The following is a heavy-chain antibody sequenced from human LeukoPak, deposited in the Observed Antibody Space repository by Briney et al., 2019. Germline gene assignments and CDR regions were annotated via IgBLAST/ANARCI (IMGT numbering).Heavy chain of an antibody. CDR2: INPNSGGT. D-gene: IGHD2-15*01. CDR3: ARGYCSGGSCYSSNYYYYMDV. Sequence: ASVKVSCKASGYTFTGYYMHWVRQAPGQGLEWMGWINPNSGGTNYAQKFQGRVTMTRDTSISTAYMELSRLRSDDTAVYYCARGYCSGGSCYSSNYYYYMDVWGKGTTVTISS. J-gene: IGHJ6*03. V-gene: IGHV1-2*02. CDR1: GYTFTGYY.